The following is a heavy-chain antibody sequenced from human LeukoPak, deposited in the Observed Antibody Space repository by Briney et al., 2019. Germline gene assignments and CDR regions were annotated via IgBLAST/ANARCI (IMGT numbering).Heavy chain of an antibody. D-gene: IGHD1-26*01. J-gene: IGHJ4*02. CDR1: GYTFTSYY. CDR3: ARNSGSYYYSDF. V-gene: IGHV1-18*04. Sequence: ASVKVSCKASGYTFTSYYMHWVRQAPGQGLEWMGWISAYNGNTNYAQKLQGRVTMTTDTSTSTTYMELRSLRSDDTAVYYCARNSGSYYYSDFWGQGTLVTVSS. CDR2: ISAYNGNT.